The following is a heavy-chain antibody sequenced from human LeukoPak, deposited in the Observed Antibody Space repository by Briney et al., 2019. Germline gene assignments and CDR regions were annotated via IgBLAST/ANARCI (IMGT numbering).Heavy chain of an antibody. D-gene: IGHD1-26*01. CDR3: ARVRVGSPDY. Sequence: SETLSLTCTVSGGSISSSSYYWGWIRQPPGKGLEWIGSIYYSGSTYYNPSLKSRVTISVDTSKNQFPLKLSSVTAADTAVYYCARVRVGSPDYWGQGTLVTVSS. J-gene: IGHJ4*02. CDR2: IYYSGST. V-gene: IGHV4-39*06. CDR1: GGSISSSSYY.